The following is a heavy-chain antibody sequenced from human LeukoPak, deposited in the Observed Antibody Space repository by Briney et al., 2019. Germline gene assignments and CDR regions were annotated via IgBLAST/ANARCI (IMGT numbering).Heavy chain of an antibody. CDR2: ISYDGSNK. CDR1: GFTFSSYA. Sequence: PGGSLRLSCAASGFTFSSYAMHWVRQAPGKGLEWVAVISYDGSNKYYADSVKGRFTISRDNSKNTLYLQLNRLRAEDTAVYYCARSIVGATRGAFDIWGQGTMVTVSS. CDR3: ARSIVGATRGAFDI. J-gene: IGHJ3*02. V-gene: IGHV3-30-3*01. D-gene: IGHD1-26*01.